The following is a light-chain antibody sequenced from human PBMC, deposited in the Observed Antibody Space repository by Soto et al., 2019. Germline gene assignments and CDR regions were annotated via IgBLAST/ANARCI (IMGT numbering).Light chain of an antibody. CDR3: SSYTSGTTPYV. Sequence: LTRPASVSGSPGQSITISCTGDSSDVGGYNYVSWYQQHPGKAPRLMVYEVNNRPSGVSDRFSGSKSGSTASLAISGLQAEDEADYYCSSYTSGTTPYVFGTGTKVTVL. CDR2: EVN. CDR1: SSDVGGYNY. V-gene: IGLV2-14*01. J-gene: IGLJ1*01.